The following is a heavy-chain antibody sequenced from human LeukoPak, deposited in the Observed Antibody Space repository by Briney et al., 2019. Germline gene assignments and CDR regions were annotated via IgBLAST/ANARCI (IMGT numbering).Heavy chain of an antibody. D-gene: IGHD3-3*01. CDR2: INHSGST. V-gene: IGHV4-34*01. CDR1: GGSFSGYY. CDR3: ARNPPPDFGVVNNWFDP. Sequence: SETLSLTCAVYGGSFSGYYWSWIRQPPGKGLEWIGEINHSGSTNYNPSLKSRVTISVDTSKNQFSLKLSSVTAADTAVYYCARNPPPDFGVVNNWFDPWGQGTLVTVSS. J-gene: IGHJ5*02.